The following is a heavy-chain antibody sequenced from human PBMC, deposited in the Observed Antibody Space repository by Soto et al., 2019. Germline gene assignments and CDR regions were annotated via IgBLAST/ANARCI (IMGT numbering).Heavy chain of an antibody. CDR2: MNPNSGNT. CDR3: ARGIAAAGTFYYYGMDV. CDR1: GYTFTSYD. V-gene: IGHV1-8*01. J-gene: IGHJ6*02. D-gene: IGHD6-13*01. Sequence: ASVEVSCKXSGYTFTSYDINWVRQATGQGLEWMGWMNPNSGNTGYAQKFQGRVTMTRNTSISTAYMELSSLRSEDTAVYYCARGIAAAGTFYYYGMDVWGQGTTVTVSS.